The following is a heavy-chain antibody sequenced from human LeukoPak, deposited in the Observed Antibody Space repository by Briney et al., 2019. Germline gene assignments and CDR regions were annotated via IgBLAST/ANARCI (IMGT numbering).Heavy chain of an antibody. V-gene: IGHV3-30*01. CDR1: GFTFSSYA. Sequence: GGSLRLSCAASGFTFSSYAMLWVRQAPGKGLEWVAVISYDGSNKYYADSVKGRFTISRDNSKNTLYLQMNSLRAEDTAVYYCARDTKTYDFDYWGQGTLVTVSS. D-gene: IGHD5-12*01. CDR3: ARDTKTYDFDY. CDR2: ISYDGSNK. J-gene: IGHJ4*02.